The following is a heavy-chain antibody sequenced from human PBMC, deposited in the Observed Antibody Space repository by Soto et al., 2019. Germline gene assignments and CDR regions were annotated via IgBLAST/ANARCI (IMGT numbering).Heavy chain of an antibody. J-gene: IGHJ4*02. CDR3: AAARRYYGSGSYSDY. D-gene: IGHD3-10*01. CDR1: GFTFDDYT. CDR2: ISWDGGST. Sequence: DVQLVESGGVVVQPGGSLRLSCAASGFTFDDYTMHWVRQAPGKGLEWVSLISWDGGSTYYADSVKGRFTISRDNSKNSLYLQMNSLRTEDTALYYCAAARRYYGSGSYSDYWGQGTLVTVSS. V-gene: IGHV3-43*01.